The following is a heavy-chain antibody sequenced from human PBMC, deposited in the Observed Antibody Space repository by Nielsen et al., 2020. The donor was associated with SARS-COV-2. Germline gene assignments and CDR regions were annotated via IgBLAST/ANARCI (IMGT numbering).Heavy chain of an antibody. D-gene: IGHD3-3*01. CDR2: IYYSGRT. CDR3: ARERVGGITIFGVVTRYGMDV. J-gene: IGHJ6*02. Sequence: SETLSLTCTVSGGSISSYYWTWIRQPPGKGLEWIGYIYYSGRTTYNPSLKSRVAISVDTAKNQFSLNLNSVTAADTAVYFCARERVGGITIFGVVTRYGMDVWGQGTTVTVSS. V-gene: IGHV4-59*01. CDR1: GGSISSYY.